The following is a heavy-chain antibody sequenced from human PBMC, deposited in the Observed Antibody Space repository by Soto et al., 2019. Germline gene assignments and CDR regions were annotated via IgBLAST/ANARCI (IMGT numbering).Heavy chain of an antibody. CDR2: IYYSGTT. CDR3: ARVVSGSYFDC. CDR1: GGPISTGGHF. J-gene: IGHJ4*02. V-gene: IGHV4-31*03. Sequence: QVQLEESGPGLVKASQTLSLTCTVSGGPISTGGHFWRWIRQHPKKGLEWIGYIYYSGTTHYNASLKGRATVSVDTSKNQFSLKLTSVTAADTAVYYCARVVSGSYFDCWGQGTLVTVSS. D-gene: IGHD1-26*01.